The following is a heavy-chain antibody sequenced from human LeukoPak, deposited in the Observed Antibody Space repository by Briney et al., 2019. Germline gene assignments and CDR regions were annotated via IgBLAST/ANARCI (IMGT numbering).Heavy chain of an antibody. CDR2: INAGNGNT. J-gene: IGHJ4*02. CDR3: ARGGYCSGGSCYWAY. V-gene: IGHV1-3*01. D-gene: IGHD2-15*01. CDR1: GYTFTSYA. Sequence: ASVKVSCKASGYTFTSYAMHWVRQAPGQRLEWMGWINAGNGNTKYSQKFQGRVTITRDTSASTAYMELGSLRSEDTAVYYCARGGYCSGGSCYWAYWGQGTLVTVSS.